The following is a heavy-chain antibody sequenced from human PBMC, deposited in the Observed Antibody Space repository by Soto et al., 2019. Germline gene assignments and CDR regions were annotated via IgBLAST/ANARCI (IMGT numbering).Heavy chain of an antibody. CDR2: INSDGSSI. CDR1: GCTFNSYW. V-gene: IGHV3-74*01. D-gene: IGHD3-9*01. CDR3: SSLTN. J-gene: IGHJ4*02. Sequence: PGGPLRLSCGASGCTFNSYWMHWVRQAPGKGLVWVSRINSDGSSISYADSVKGRFTISRDNARNMVYLQMNSLRAEDTAVYYCSSLTNWGRGTLVPVSS.